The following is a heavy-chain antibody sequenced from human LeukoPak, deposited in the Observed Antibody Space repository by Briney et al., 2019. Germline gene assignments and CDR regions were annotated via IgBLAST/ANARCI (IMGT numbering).Heavy chain of an antibody. CDR2: IYTSGST. CDR1: GGSISSYY. D-gene: IGHD3-10*01. CDR3: AREAFTMVRGVVDY. J-gene: IGHJ4*02. Sequence: TSETLSLTCTVSGGSISSYYWSWIRQPAGKGLEWIGRIYTSGSTNYNPSLKSRVTISVDTSKNQFSLKLSSVTAADTAVYYCAREAFTMVRGVVDYWGQGTLVTVSS. V-gene: IGHV4-4*07.